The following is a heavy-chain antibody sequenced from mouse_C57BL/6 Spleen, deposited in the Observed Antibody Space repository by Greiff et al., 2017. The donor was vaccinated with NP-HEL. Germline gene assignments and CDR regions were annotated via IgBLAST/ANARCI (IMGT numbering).Heavy chain of an antibody. V-gene: IGHV5-4*03. CDR3: ARANWYFDV. Sequence: EVMLVESGGGLVKPGGSLKLSCAASGFTFSSYAMSWVRQTPEKRLEWVATISDGGSYTYYPDNVKGRFTISRDNAKNNLYLQMSRLKSEDTAMYYCARANWYFDVWGTGTTVTVSS. J-gene: IGHJ1*03. CDR2: ISDGGSYT. CDR1: GFTFSSYA.